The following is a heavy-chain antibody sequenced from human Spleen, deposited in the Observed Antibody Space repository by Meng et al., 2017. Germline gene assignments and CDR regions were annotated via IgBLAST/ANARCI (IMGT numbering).Heavy chain of an antibody. CDR3: ARDYYDSSGYPGVFDY. CDR1: GFTFSSYE. V-gene: IGHV3-7*01. D-gene: IGHD3-22*01. Sequence: GESLKISCAASGFTFSSYEMNWVRQAPGKGLEWVANIKQDGSEKYYVDSVKGRFTISRDNAKNSLYLQMNSLRAEDTAVYYCARDYYDSSGYPGVFDYWGQGTLVTVSS. CDR2: IKQDGSEK. J-gene: IGHJ4*02.